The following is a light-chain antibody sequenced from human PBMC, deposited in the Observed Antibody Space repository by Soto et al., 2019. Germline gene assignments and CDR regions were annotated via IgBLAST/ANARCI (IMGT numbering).Light chain of an antibody. Sequence: EIVLTQSPGTLSLSPGERATLSCRASQSVSSSYLAWYQQKPGQTPRLLIYGTFTRATGIPDRFGGSGSGTDFTLTISRLEPEDFAVYFCQQYGNSPITFGQGTRLEIK. J-gene: IGKJ5*01. CDR3: QQYGNSPIT. CDR2: GTF. V-gene: IGKV3-20*01. CDR1: QSVSSSY.